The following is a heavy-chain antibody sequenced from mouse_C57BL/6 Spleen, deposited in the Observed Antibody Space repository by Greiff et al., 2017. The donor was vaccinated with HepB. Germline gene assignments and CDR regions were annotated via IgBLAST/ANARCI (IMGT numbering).Heavy chain of an antibody. Sequence: QVHVKQPGAELVKPGASVKMSCKASGYTFTSYWITWVKQRPGQGLEWVGDIYPGSGSTNYNEKFKSKATLTVDTSSSTAYMQLSSLTSEDSAVYYCARSYYGTYAMDYWGQGTSVTVSS. D-gene: IGHD1-1*01. CDR2: IYPGSGST. CDR3: ARSYYGTYAMDY. J-gene: IGHJ4*01. CDR1: GYTFTSYW. V-gene: IGHV1-55*01.